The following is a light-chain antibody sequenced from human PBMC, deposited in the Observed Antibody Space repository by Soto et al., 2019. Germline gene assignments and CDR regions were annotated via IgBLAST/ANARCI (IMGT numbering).Light chain of an antibody. J-gene: IGLJ7*01. V-gene: IGLV2-11*01. CDR3: CSHAGSSTYV. Sequence: QSALTQPRSVSGSPGQSVTISCTGTSSDVGDYVSWYQQHPGKAPKVLIYDVSQRPSGVPDRFSGSKSGNTASLTVSGLQAEDEADYYCCSHAGSSTYVFGSGTQLTVL. CDR1: SSDVGDY. CDR2: DVS.